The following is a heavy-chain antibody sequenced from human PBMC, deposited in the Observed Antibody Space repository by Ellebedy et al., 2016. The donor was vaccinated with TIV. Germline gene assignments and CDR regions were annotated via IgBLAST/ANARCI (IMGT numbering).Heavy chain of an antibody. V-gene: IGHV5-51*01. CDR3: ARAGYSGYGSDY. Sequence: GESLKISCKGSGYTFNTYWIGWVRQMPGKGLEWMGIIYPGDSDTRYSPSFQGQVTISADKSVSTAYLQWGSLKASDTAMYFCARAGYSGYGSDYWGQGTLVTVSS. J-gene: IGHJ4*02. D-gene: IGHD5-12*01. CDR2: IYPGDSDT. CDR1: GYTFNTYW.